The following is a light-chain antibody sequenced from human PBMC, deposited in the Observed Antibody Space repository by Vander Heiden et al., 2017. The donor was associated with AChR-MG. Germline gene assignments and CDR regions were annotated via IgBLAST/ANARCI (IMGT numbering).Light chain of an antibody. V-gene: IGLV1-44*01. Sequence: HSVLTQPPSASGPPGQRVTISCSGSSSTIGSNTVNWYQQRPGTAPKLLIYSNKQRASGVPDRFSGSKAGTSASLAISGLQSEDEADYYCAAWDDSLNGRVFGTGTKVTVI. CDR2: SNK. CDR1: SSTIGSNT. CDR3: AAWDDSLNGRV. J-gene: IGLJ1*01.